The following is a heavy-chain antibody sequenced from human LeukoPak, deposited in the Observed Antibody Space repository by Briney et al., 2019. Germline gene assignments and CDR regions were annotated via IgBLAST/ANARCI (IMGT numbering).Heavy chain of an antibody. J-gene: IGHJ3*02. CDR1: GFTFSSYS. Sequence: GGSLRPSCAASGFTFSSYSMNWVRQAPGKGLEWVSSISSSSSYIYYADSVKGRFTISGDNAKNSLYLQMNSLRAEDTAVYYCARGAGATPGNDAFDIWGQGTMVTVSS. D-gene: IGHD1-26*01. CDR3: ARGAGATPGNDAFDI. CDR2: ISSSSSYI. V-gene: IGHV3-21*01.